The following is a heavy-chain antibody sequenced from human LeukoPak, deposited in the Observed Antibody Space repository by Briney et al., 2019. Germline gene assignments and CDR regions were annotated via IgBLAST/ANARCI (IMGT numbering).Heavy chain of an antibody. CDR1: GYTFTGYY. J-gene: IGHJ4*02. V-gene: IGHV1-2*02. Sequence: GASVKVSCKPSGYTFTGYYIQWMRQAPRQGLEWMGWINPNSGGTNYAQKFQGRVTMTRDTSISTAYMELSRLRSDDTAVYYCARDPVGAEFDYWGQGTLVTVSS. CDR2: INPNSGGT. D-gene: IGHD1-26*01. CDR3: ARDPVGAEFDY.